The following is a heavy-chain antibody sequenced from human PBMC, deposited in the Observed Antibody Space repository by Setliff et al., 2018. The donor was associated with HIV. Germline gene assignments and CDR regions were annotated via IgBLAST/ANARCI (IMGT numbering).Heavy chain of an antibody. D-gene: IGHD4-17*01. J-gene: IGHJ5*02. V-gene: IGHV4-39*01. CDR1: GGSISSSSYY. Sequence: SETLSLTCTVSGGSISSSSYYWGWIRQSPGKGLEWIGSIYYSGNTYYNPSLKSRVTISVDTSKNQFSLRLSSVTAADTAVYYCARHRSYGDYDPNWFDPWGQGTLVTVSS. CDR2: IYYSGNT. CDR3: ARHRSYGDYDPNWFDP.